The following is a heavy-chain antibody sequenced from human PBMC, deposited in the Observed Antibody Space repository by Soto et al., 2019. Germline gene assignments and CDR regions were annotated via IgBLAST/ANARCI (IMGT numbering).Heavy chain of an antibody. CDR2: INPSGGST. CDR3: ARYDYVWGSSRGMDV. Sequence: ASVKVSCKASGYTFTIYYMHWVRQAPGQGLEWMGIINPSGGSTSYAQKFQGRVTMTRDTSTSTVYMELSSLRSEDTAVYYCARYDYVWGSSRGMDVWGQGTTVTVSS. D-gene: IGHD3-16*01. V-gene: IGHV1-46*03. CDR1: GYTFTIYY. J-gene: IGHJ6*02.